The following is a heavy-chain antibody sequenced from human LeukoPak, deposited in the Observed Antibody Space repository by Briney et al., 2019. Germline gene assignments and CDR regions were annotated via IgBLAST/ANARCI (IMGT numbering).Heavy chain of an antibody. CDR3: ARTYSSSSFDY. CDR1: RDSVSSKSAA. Sequence: SQTLSLTCAVSRDSVSSKSAAWNWIRQFPSRGLEWLGRTYYRSKWYNEYAVSVKSRITINPDTSKNQFSLQPNSVTPEDTAVYYCARTYSSSSFDYWGQGTLVTVSS. D-gene: IGHD6-19*01. J-gene: IGHJ4*02. V-gene: IGHV6-1*01. CDR2: TYYRSKWYN.